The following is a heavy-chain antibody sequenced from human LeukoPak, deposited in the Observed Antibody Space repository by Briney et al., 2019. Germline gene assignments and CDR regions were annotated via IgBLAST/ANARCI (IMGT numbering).Heavy chain of an antibody. CDR2: IKSDGSVT. D-gene: IGHD1-14*01. J-gene: IGHJ4*02. CDR3: ARDHDAVGTTIDH. Sequence: SLRLSCAASGFTFSSYWMHWVCHGPGGGLVWVSGIKSDGSVTSYADSVKSRFTISRDNANNMLYPQMNSLRDEDTAVYFCARDHDAVGTTIDHWGQGTLVTVSS. CDR1: GFTFSSYW. V-gene: IGHV3-74*03.